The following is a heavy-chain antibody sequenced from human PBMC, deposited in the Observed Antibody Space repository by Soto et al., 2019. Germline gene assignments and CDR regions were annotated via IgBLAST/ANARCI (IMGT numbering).Heavy chain of an antibody. V-gene: IGHV1-24*01. J-gene: IGHJ6*02. D-gene: IGHD2-15*01. CDR2: FDPEDGET. CDR1: GYTLTELS. Sequence: GASVKVSCKVSGYTLTELSMHWVRQAPGKGLEWMGGFDPEDGETIYAQKFQGRVTMTEDTSTDTAYMELSSLRSEDTAVYYCATEDVVVVAATLGGRYGMDVWGQGTTVTVSS. CDR3: ATEDVVVVAATLGGRYGMDV.